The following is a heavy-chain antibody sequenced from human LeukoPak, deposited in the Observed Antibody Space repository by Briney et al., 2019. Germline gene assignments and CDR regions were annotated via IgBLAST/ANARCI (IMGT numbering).Heavy chain of an antibody. D-gene: IGHD3-10*01. J-gene: IGHJ5*02. CDR2: TSGSGTTT. CDR3: ARGALSGISGWFDP. CDR1: GFTFSDYY. V-gene: IGHV3-11*04. Sequence: GGSLRLSCAASGFTFSDYYISWIRQAPGKGLEWVSYTSGSGTTTHYADSVKGRFTISRDNAKNSLYLQMNSLRVEDTAVYYCARGALSGISGWFDPWGQGTLVTVSS.